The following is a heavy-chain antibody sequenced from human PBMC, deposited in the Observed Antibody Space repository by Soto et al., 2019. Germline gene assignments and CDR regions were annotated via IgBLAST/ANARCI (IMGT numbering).Heavy chain of an antibody. CDR3: ASTKDETLYFDY. CDR1: GDSISISSYY. Sequence: SETLSLTCSVSGDSISISSYYWGWVRQPPGKGLEWIGSIHYSGSTHYNPSLQSRVTISGDASKKQFSLRLGSVTAADTAMYYCASTKDETLYFDYWGQGNLVTVSS. J-gene: IGHJ4*02. CDR2: IHYSGST. V-gene: IGHV4-39*01. D-gene: IGHD2-15*01.